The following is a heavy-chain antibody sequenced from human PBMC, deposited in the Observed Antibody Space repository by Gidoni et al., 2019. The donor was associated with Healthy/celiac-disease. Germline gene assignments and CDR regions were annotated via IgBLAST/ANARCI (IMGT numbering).Heavy chain of an antibody. CDR1: GFTFSSYA. CDR3: AKDIAPVGVTIFGVVNEYYFDY. D-gene: IGHD3-3*01. V-gene: IGHV3-23*01. J-gene: IGHJ4*02. CDR2: ISGSGGST. Sequence: EVQLLESGGGLVQPGGSLRLSCAASGFTFSSYAMSWVRQAPGKGLEWVSAISGSGGSTYYADSVKGRFTISRDNSKNTLYLQMNSLRAEDTAVYYCAKDIAPVGVTIFGVVNEYYFDYWGQGTLVTVSS.